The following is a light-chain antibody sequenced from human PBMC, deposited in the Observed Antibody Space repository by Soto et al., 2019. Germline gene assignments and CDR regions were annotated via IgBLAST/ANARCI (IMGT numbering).Light chain of an antibody. CDR1: QSVLYSCNNNNY. Sequence: DIVMTQSPDSLAVSLGERATINCKSSQSVLYSCNNNNYLAWYQQKPGQPPRMLIYWAATRESGVPDRFSGSGSGTDFTLPISSLQAEDVAVYYCQQYYGTPWTFGQGTKVEIK. J-gene: IGKJ1*01. V-gene: IGKV4-1*01. CDR2: WAA. CDR3: QQYYGTPWT.